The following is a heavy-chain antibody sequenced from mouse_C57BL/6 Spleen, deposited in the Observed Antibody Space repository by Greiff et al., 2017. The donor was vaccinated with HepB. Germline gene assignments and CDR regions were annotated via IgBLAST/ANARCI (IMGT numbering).Heavy chain of an antibody. CDR1: GFTFSSYG. D-gene: IGHD1-1*01. CDR3: ARQDYGSSYEGYFDV. V-gene: IGHV5-6*01. CDR2: ISSGGSST. J-gene: IGHJ1*03. Sequence: EVQGVESGGDLVKPGGSLKLSCAASGFTFSSYGMSWVRQTPDKRLEWVATISSGGSSTYYPDSVKGRFTISRDNATNTLYLQMSSLKSEDTAMYYCARQDYGSSYEGYFDVWGTGTTVTVSS.